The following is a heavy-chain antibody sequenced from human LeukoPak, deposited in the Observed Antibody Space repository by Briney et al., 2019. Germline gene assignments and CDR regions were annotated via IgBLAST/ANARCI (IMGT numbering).Heavy chain of an antibody. CDR2: ISAYNGNT. D-gene: IGHD5-12*01. CDR3: ASCGYSGYDCYYYYYMDV. V-gene: IGHV1-18*01. J-gene: IGHJ6*03. Sequence: ASVKVSCKASGYTFTSYGISWVRQAPGQGLEWMGWISAYNGNTNYAQKLQGRVTMTTDRSTSTAYMELRSLRSDDTAVYYCASCGYSGYDCYYYYYMDVWGKGTTVTISS. CDR1: GYTFTSYG.